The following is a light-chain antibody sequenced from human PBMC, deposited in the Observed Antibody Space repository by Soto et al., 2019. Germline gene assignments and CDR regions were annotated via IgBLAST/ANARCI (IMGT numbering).Light chain of an antibody. V-gene: IGLV1-40*01. Sequence: QSVLTQPPSVSGAPGQRVTISCTGSSSNIGATYHAHWYQQLPGTAPKLLIYGNSNRPSGVPDRFSGSKSGTSASLAITGLQAEDEADYYCQSYDSSLSGSVFGGGTKVTVL. J-gene: IGLJ3*02. CDR2: GNS. CDR1: SSNIGATYH. CDR3: QSYDSSLSGSV.